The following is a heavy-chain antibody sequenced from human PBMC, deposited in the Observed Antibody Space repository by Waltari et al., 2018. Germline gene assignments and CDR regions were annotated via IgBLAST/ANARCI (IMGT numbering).Heavy chain of an antibody. D-gene: IGHD2-15*01. Sequence: QVQLQQWGAGLLKPSETLSLTCAVYGGSFSGYYWSWIRQPPGKGLEWIGEINHSGSTNYTPSLKSRVTISVDTAKNQFSRKLSAVTAADTAVYYCARSRAIVVVVAATPPRYFDLWGRGTLVTVSS. V-gene: IGHV4-34*01. CDR3: ARSRAIVVVVAATPPRYFDL. CDR2: INHSGST. CDR1: GGSFSGYY. J-gene: IGHJ2*01.